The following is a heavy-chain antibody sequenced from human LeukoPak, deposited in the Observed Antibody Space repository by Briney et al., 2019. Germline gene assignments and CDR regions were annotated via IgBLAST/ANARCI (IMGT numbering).Heavy chain of an antibody. Sequence: SETLSLTCTVSGGSITSGGYFWGWIRQPPGKGLEWIGSIYYIGSPYYNPSLKSRVTISLDTSKNQFSLKLSSVTAADTAVFYCARLRYSYFDYWGQGTLVTVSS. CDR1: GGSITSGGYF. CDR2: IYYIGSP. CDR3: ARLRYSYFDY. V-gene: IGHV4-39*01. J-gene: IGHJ4*02. D-gene: IGHD1-1*01.